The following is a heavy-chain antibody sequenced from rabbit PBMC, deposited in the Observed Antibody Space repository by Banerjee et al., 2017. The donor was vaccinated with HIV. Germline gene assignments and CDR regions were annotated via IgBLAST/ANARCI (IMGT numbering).Heavy chain of an antibody. J-gene: IGHJ4*01. CDR1: GFDFSSSYY. V-gene: IGHV1S45*01. CDR3: ARDLAGVIGWNFNL. D-gene: IGHD4-1*01. Sequence: QEQLKESGGGLVQPGGSLKLSCKASGFDFSSSYYICWVRQAPGKGLEWIGCIDTGSSTTYYASWAKGRITISKTSSTTVTLQMTSLTAADTATYFCARDLAGVIGWNFNLWGQGTLVTVS. CDR2: IDTGSSTT.